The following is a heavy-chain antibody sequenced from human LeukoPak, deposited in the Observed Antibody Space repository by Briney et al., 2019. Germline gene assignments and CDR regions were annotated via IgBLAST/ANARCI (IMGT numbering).Heavy chain of an antibody. CDR3: ARDRGYCSGGSCYSLDYYYYGMDV. CDR1: GFTFSSYA. J-gene: IGHJ6*02. D-gene: IGHD2-15*01. Sequence: GGSLRLSCAASGFTFSSYAMHWVRQAPGKGLAWVAVISYDGSNKYYADSVKGRFTISRDNSKNTLYLQMNSLRAEDTAVYYCARDRGYCSGGSCYSLDYYYYGMDVWGQGTTVTVSS. V-gene: IGHV3-30-3*01. CDR2: ISYDGSNK.